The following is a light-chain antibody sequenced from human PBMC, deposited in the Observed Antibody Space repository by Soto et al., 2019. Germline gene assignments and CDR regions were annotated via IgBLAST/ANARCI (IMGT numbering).Light chain of an antibody. V-gene: IGKV3-15*01. CDR2: GAS. Sequence: EIVLTQSPASLSVSPGERATLSCRASQSVNNLLAWYQQKPGRPPRLLIYGASTRATGIPARFSGSGSGTEFTLSISSLQSEDFAVYYCQQYNKWPITFGPGTRLE. CDR3: QQYNKWPIT. J-gene: IGKJ5*01. CDR1: QSVNNL.